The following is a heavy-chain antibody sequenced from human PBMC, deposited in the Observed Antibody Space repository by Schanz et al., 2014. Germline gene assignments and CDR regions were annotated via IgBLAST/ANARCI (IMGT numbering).Heavy chain of an antibody. D-gene: IGHD4-17*01. CDR1: GFTFSSYT. CDR2: ISGSGGST. J-gene: IGHJ4*02. CDR3: ARGYGDSPTDF. V-gene: IGHV3-23*01. Sequence: EVQLLESGGGLVQPGGSLRLSCAASGFTFSSYTMNWVRQAPGKGLEWVSAISGSGGSTVYADSVKGRFTISRDNSRKTLYLQMNSLRADDTAVYYCARGYGDSPTDFWGQGTLVTVSS.